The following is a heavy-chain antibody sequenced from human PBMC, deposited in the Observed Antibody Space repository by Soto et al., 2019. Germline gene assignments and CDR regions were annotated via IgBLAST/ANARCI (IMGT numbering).Heavy chain of an antibody. Sequence: PGGSLRLSCAASGFTFSNAWMSWVRQAPGKGLEWVGRIKSKTDGGTTDYAAPVKGRFTISRDDSKNTLYLQMNSLKTEDTAVYYCTATTQYPLPYYRMDVWGQGTTVTVSS. CDR1: GFTFSNAW. CDR2: IKSKTDGGTT. V-gene: IGHV3-15*01. CDR3: TATTQYPLPYYRMDV. D-gene: IGHD2-2*01. J-gene: IGHJ6*02.